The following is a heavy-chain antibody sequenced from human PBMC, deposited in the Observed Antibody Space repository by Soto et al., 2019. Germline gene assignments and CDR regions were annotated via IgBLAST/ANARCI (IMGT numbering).Heavy chain of an antibody. V-gene: IGHV1-69*12. Sequence: QVQLVQSGAEVKKPGSSVKVSCKASGGTFSSYAISWVRQAPGQGLEWMGGIIPIFGTANYAQKFQGRVTITADESPSTAYMELSSLRSEDTAVYYCARGFVVTWTAVYYYYGMDVWGQGTTVTVSS. J-gene: IGHJ6*02. D-gene: IGHD3-22*01. CDR1: GGTFSSYA. CDR2: IIPIFGTA. CDR3: ARGFVVTWTAVYYYYGMDV.